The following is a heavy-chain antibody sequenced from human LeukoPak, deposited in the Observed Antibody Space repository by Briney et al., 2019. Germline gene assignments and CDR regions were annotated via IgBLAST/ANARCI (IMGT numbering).Heavy chain of an antibody. V-gene: IGHV3-30*04. CDR2: ISYDGSNK. J-gene: IGHJ4*02. Sequence: GGSLRLSCAASGFTFSSYEMNWVRQAPGKGLEWVAVISYDGSNKYYADSVKGRFTISRDNSKNTLYLQMNSLRAEDTAVYYCARDTPNYYDSSGYYYGLDYWGQGTLVTVSS. D-gene: IGHD3-22*01. CDR1: GFTFSSYE. CDR3: ARDTPNYYDSSGYYYGLDY.